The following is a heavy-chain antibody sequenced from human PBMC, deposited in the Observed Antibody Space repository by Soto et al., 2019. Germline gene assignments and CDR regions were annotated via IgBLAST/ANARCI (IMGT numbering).Heavy chain of an antibody. CDR1: GFTFTRYS. V-gene: IGHV3-21*06. Sequence: GGLRVTCSASGFTFTRYSMNWVRQAPGKGLEWVSSISSTTNYIYYGDSMKGRFTISRDNAKNSLYLEMNSLRAEDTAVYYCARESEDLTSNFDYWGQGTLVTVSS. D-gene: IGHD7-27*01. J-gene: IGHJ4*02. CDR3: ARESEDLTSNFDY. CDR2: ISSTTNYI.